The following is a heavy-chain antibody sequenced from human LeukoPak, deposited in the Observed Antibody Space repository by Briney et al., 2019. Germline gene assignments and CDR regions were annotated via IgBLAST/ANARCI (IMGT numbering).Heavy chain of an antibody. CDR2: IKSKTSGGTT. Sequence: GGSLRLSCAASGFNFNNAWMSWVRQAPGMGLEWVGRIKSKTSGGTTDYAAPVEGRFTISRDDSKNTLFLQMNSLRAEDTAVYYCAKGGSSICSSTSCFHYFDYWGQGTLVTVSS. CDR1: GFNFNNAW. CDR3: AKGGSSICSSTSCFHYFDY. D-gene: IGHD2-2*01. V-gene: IGHV3-15*01. J-gene: IGHJ4*02.